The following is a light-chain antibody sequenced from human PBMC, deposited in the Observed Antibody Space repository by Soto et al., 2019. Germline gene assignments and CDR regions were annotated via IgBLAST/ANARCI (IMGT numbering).Light chain of an antibody. V-gene: IGKV1-5*03. J-gene: IGKJ1*01. CDR2: KAS. CDR1: QSISIW. CDR3: QQLNSYPRT. Sequence: DIQMTQSPSNLSASVGDRVTITCRASQSISIWLAWYQQKPGKAPKLLIYKASTLDSGVPSRFSGSGSGTEFTLTISSLQPEDFATYYCQQLNSYPRTFGQGSKVEIK.